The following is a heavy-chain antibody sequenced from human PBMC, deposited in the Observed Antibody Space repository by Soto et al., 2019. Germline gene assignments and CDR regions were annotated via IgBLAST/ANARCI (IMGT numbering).Heavy chain of an antibody. J-gene: IGHJ6*02. V-gene: IGHV4-39*01. D-gene: IGHD6-19*01. CDR1: GGSISSSSYY. Sequence: XATLSLTCTVSGGSISSSSYYWGWIRQPPGKGLEWIGSIYYSGSTYYNPSLKSRVTISVDTSKNQFSLKLSSVTAADTAVYYCARRVVAVAATDENYGMDVWGQGTTVTVSS. CDR2: IYYSGST. CDR3: ARRVVAVAATDENYGMDV.